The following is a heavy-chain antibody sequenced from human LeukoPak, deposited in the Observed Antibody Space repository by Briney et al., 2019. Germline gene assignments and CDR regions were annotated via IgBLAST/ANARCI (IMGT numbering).Heavy chain of an antibody. CDR1: GYTFTGYY. J-gene: IGHJ4*02. CDR2: FDPEDGET. CDR3: ATHWNYIPN. D-gene: IGHD1-7*01. V-gene: IGHV1-24*01. Sequence: ASVKVSCKASGYTFTGYYMHWVRQAPGKGLEWMGGFDPEDGETIYAQKFQGRATMTEDTSTDTAYMELSSLRSEDTAVYYCATHWNYIPNWGQGTLVTVSS.